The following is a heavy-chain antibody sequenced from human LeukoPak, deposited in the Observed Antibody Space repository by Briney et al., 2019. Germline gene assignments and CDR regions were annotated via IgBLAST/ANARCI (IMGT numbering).Heavy chain of an antibody. Sequence: SETLSLTCTVSGGSISNSTYYWGWIRQPPGKGLEWIGSIYYSGSTYYNPSLKSRVTISVDTSKNQFSLKLSSVTAADTAVYYCARGGVVINFQHWGQGTLVTVSS. CDR3: ARGGVVINFQH. V-gene: IGHV4-39*07. CDR1: GGSISNSTYY. CDR2: IYYSGST. J-gene: IGHJ1*01. D-gene: IGHD3-3*01.